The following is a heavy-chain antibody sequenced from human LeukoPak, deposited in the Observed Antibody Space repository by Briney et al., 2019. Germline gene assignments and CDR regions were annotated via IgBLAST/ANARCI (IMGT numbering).Heavy chain of an antibody. CDR1: GLTFSRYS. J-gene: IGHJ4*02. D-gene: IGHD3-10*01. Sequence: PGGSLRLSCAASGLTFSRYSMNWVSQAPGEWLEWVSSISSRSNYIYYTDSEKGRFTISRNNTNNSQYLQMNRLRAEDTGVYYCARDGYYTSGRNPYFDYWGQGTLVTVSS. V-gene: IGHV3-21*01. CDR2: ISSRSNYI. CDR3: ARDGYYTSGRNPYFDY.